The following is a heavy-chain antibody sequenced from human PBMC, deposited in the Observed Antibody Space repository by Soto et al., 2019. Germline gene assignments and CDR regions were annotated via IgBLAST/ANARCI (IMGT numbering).Heavy chain of an antibody. Sequence: XSVKVSCKASGYTFTSYGISWVRQAPGQGLEWMGWISAYNGNTNYAQKLQGRVTMTTDTATSTAYMELRSLRSDYTAVYYCARATGWSGRRWFDHWGQGPLVTVPS. V-gene: IGHV1-18*04. J-gene: IGHJ5*02. CDR1: GYTFTSYG. D-gene: IGHD3-3*01. CDR2: ISAYNGNT. CDR3: ARATGWSGRRWFDH.